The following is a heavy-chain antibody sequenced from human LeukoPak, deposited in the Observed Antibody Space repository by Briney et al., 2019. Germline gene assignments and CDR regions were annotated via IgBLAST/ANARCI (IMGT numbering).Heavy chain of an antibody. V-gene: IGHV5-51*01. CDR2: IYPGDSET. J-gene: IGHJ4*02. D-gene: IGHD5-12*01. CDR1: GYTISNYW. Sequence: GECLKISCKGSGYTISNYWIGWVRHKPGKGLVWMGIIYPGDSETIYSPSFQGQVTISADKSTRTAYLQWSSLKASDTAMYYCARHLVYIGPCPDYWGQGTLVTVSS. CDR3: ARHLVYIGPCPDY.